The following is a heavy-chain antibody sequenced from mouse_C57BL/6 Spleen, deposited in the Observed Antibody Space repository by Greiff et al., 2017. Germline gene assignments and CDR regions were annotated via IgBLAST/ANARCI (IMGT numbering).Heavy chain of an antibody. CDR1: GYTFTDYN. D-gene: IGHD1-1*01. Sequence: VQLQQSGPELVKPGASVKIPCKASGYTFTDYNMDWVKQSHGKSLEWIGDINPNNGGTIYNQKFKGKATLTVDKSSSTAYMELRSLTSEDTAVYYGARGGVYYGSSYWYFDVWGTGTTVTVSS. CDR3: ARGGVYYGSSYWYFDV. V-gene: IGHV1-18*01. J-gene: IGHJ1*03. CDR2: INPNNGGT.